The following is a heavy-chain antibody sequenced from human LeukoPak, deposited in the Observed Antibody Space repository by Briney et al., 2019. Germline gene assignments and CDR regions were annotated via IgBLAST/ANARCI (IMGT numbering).Heavy chain of an antibody. V-gene: IGHV4-39*07. CDR1: GDSISSSNCY. CDR2: IYFSGGT. D-gene: IGHD3-22*01. Sequence: SETLSLTCTVSGDSISSSNCYWGWVRQPPGKGLEWIGSIYFSGGTYYNASLKSRVTISVDTSKNQFSLKLSSVTAADTAVYYCARNYDSSGYDWGQGTLVTVSS. J-gene: IGHJ4*02. CDR3: ARNYDSSGYD.